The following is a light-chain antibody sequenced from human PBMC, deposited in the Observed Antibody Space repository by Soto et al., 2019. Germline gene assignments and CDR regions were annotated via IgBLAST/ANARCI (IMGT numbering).Light chain of an antibody. J-gene: IGLJ2*01. V-gene: IGLV2-23*01. CDR3: CSYAGGTSVV. Sequence: QSALTQPASVSGSPGQSITISCTGTSSDIGRYNLVSWYQQHPGKAPKLIIYEDIERPSGVSNRFSGSKSGKTASLTISGLHTEDEGSYYCCSYAGGTSVVFGGGTKLTVL. CDR1: SSDIGRYNL. CDR2: EDI.